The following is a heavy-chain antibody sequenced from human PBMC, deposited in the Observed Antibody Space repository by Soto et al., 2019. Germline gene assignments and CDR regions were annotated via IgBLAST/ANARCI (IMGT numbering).Heavy chain of an antibody. Sequence: ASVKVSCKASGYTFTGYYMHWVRQAPGQGLEWMGWINPNSGGTNYAQKFQGWVTMTRDTSISTAYMELSRLRSDDTAVYYCARDGPVQLERRRDCYYGLEVWGRGTTITV. J-gene: IGHJ6*01. CDR1: GYTFTGYY. D-gene: IGHD1-1*01. CDR3: ARDGPVQLERRRDCYYGLEV. V-gene: IGHV1-2*04. CDR2: INPNSGGT.